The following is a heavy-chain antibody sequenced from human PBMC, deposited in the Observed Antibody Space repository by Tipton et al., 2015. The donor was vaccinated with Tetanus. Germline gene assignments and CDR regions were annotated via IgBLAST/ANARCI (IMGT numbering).Heavy chain of an antibody. V-gene: IGHV4-30-4*01. D-gene: IGHD5-18*01. CDR2: IYYSGGT. J-gene: IGHJ5*02. CDR3: ARNGYNYGYFSDH. CDR1: GGSISSGDYY. Sequence: TLSLTCTVSGGSISSGDYYWSWIRQPPGKGLEWIGYIYYSGGTYYNPSLKSRVSISRDTSKNQFSLKLSSVTAADTAVYYCARNGYNYGYFSDHWGQGTLVTVSS.